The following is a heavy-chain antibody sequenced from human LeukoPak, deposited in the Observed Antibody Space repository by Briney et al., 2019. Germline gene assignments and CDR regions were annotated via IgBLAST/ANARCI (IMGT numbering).Heavy chain of an antibody. CDR3: ARGTPERMYYYGSGSTIRDAFDI. V-gene: IGHV4-30-4*01. CDR2: IYYSGST. CDR1: GGSISSGDYY. D-gene: IGHD3-10*01. Sequence: SETLSLTCTVSGGSISSGDYYWSWIRQPPGKGLEWIGYIYYSGSTYYNPSLKSRVTISVDTSKNQFSLKLSSVTAADTAVYYCARGTPERMYYYGSGSTIRDAFDIWGQGTMVTVSS. J-gene: IGHJ3*02.